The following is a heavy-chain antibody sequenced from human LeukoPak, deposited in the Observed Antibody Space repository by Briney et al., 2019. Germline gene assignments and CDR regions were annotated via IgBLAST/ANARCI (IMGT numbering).Heavy chain of an antibody. Sequence: ASVKVSCKASGYSGTSYGFNWVRQAPGQGHERRGWMSAYNGKTNYAHSLQGRAPVTADTSTSTAYMELRSLRSEDTAVYYCARGMGYSYGHPQGAFDIWGQGTMVTVSS. D-gene: IGHD5-18*01. CDR3: ARGMGYSYGHPQGAFDI. CDR1: GYSGTSYG. J-gene: IGHJ3*02. CDR2: MSAYNGKT. V-gene: IGHV1-18*01.